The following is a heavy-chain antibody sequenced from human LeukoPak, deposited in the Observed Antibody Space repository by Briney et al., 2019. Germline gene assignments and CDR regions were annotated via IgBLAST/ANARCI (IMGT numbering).Heavy chain of an antibody. CDR2: IFPIFGTA. V-gene: IGHV1-69*01. J-gene: IGHJ6*04. CDR3: ARDSKRYYDILTGYGRGYYYYGMDV. D-gene: IGHD3-9*01. CDR1: GGTFSSYA. Sequence: GSSVKVSCKASGGTFSSYAISWVRQAPGQGLEWMGGIFPIFGTANYAQKFRGRVTITADESTSTAYMELSSLRSEDTAVYYCARDSKRYYDILTGYGRGYYYYGMDVWGKGTTVTVSS.